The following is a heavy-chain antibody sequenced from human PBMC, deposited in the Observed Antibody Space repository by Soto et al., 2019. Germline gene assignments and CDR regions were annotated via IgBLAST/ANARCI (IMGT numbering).Heavy chain of an antibody. J-gene: IGHJ4*02. V-gene: IGHV1-2*02. D-gene: IGHD5-12*01. CDR2: IGPESGAT. CDR1: GYTFTGHY. CDR3: GRGRSGQIVVFY. Sequence: VKVSCKASGYTFTGHYIHWVRQAPEQGPEWMGEIGPESGATRYAQKFQGRVTMTRDMSITTVYMELNNLSPDDTAVYYCGRGRSGQIVVFYWGQGTPVTVSS.